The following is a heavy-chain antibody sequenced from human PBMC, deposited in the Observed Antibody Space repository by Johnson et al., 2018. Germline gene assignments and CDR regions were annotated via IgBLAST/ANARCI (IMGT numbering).Heavy chain of an antibody. D-gene: IGHD6-6*01. CDR2: ISYDGSNK. CDR1: GFTFSRYG. V-gene: IGHV3-30*18. J-gene: IGHJ6*03. CDR3: AKVAARRIYYYDYMDV. Sequence: QVQLVESGGGVVQPGRSLRLSCAASGFTFSRYGMPWVRQAPGKGLEWVAVISYDGSNKYYADSVKGRFTLSRDNSKNTLYLQMNSRRAEDTAVYYCAKVAARRIYYYDYMDVWGKGTAVTVAS.